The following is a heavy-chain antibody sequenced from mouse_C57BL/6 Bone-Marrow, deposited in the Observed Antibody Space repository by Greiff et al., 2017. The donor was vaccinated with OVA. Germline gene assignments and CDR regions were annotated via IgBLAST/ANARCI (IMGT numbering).Heavy chain of an antibody. Sequence: VQLKESGPELVKPGASVKISCKASGYSFTDYNMNWVKQSNGKSLEWIGVINPNYGTTSYNQKFKGKATLTVDQSSSTAYMQLNSLTSDDSAVDYCARGEGIPLFDYWGQGTTLTVSS. J-gene: IGHJ2*01. CDR2: INPNYGTT. V-gene: IGHV1-39*01. CDR3: ARGEGIPLFDY. CDR1: GYSFTDYN.